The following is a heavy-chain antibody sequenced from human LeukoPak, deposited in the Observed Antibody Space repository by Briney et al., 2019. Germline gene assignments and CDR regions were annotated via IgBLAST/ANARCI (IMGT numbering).Heavy chain of an antibody. D-gene: IGHD6-6*01. CDR3: ARDPIKYSSSFSWFDP. J-gene: IGHJ5*02. CDR2: IIPIFGTA. Sequence: GASVKVSCKASGGTFSSYAISWVRQASGQGLEWMGGIIPIFGTANYAQKFQGRVTITADESTSTAYMELSSLRSEDTAVYYCARDPIKYSSSFSWFDPWGQGTLVTVSS. CDR1: GGTFSSYA. V-gene: IGHV1-69*13.